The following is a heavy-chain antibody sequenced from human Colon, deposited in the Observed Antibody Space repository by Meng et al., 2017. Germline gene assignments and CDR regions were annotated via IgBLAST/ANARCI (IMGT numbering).Heavy chain of an antibody. CDR1: GFAFSSYG. Sequence: GGSMKISCVASGFAFSSYGMHWVRQAPAKGLEWVAVIWYDGSNTYYADSVKGRFTISRDNSKNTLYLQMNSPRAEDTALYYCAREIGYFDYWGQGTLVTVSS. V-gene: IGHV3-33*01. J-gene: IGHJ4*02. CDR2: IWYDGSNT. CDR3: AREIGYFDY. D-gene: IGHD2/OR15-2a*01.